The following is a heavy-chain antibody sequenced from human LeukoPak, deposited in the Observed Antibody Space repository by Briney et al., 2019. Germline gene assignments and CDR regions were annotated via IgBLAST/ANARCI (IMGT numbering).Heavy chain of an antibody. V-gene: IGHV4-39*01. CDR1: GGSIRSSSYY. D-gene: IGHD3-3*01. CDR3: ASRNYDFWSGYYGS. J-gene: IGHJ5*02. Sequence: SETLSLTCTVSGGSIRSSSYYWGWIRQPPGKGLEWIGNIYYSGTTYYNPSLKSRVTISLDTSKNQFSLKLRSVTAADTAVYYCASRNYDFWSGYYGSWGQGTLLTVSS. CDR2: IYYSGTT.